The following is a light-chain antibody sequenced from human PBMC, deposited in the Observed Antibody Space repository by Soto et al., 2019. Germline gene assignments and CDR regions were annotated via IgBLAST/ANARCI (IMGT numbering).Light chain of an antibody. J-gene: IGKJ1*01. CDR3: QQYNDHQWT. Sequence: DIQMTQSPSTLSASVGDRVTITCRASQSVSSWLALYQQKAGEAPKLLIYEASRLQSEVPSRFSGSASGREFTLTITNVQADDVATYYCQQYNDHQWTFGQGTKVDIK. CDR2: EAS. V-gene: IGKV1-5*01. CDR1: QSVSSW.